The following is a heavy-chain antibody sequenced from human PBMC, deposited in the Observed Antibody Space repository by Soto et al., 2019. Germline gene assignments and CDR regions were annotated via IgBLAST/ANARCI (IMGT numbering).Heavy chain of an antibody. CDR1: GGSISSYY. J-gene: IGHJ4*02. CDR2: IYYSGST. V-gene: IGHV4-59*12. Sequence: SETLSLTCTVSGGSISSYYWSWIRLPPGKGLEWIGYIYYSGSTNYNPFLKSRVTISVDTSKNQFSLKLSSVTAADTAVYYCARTRSVFDYWGQGTLVTSPQ. CDR3: ARTRSVFDY. D-gene: IGHD2-15*01.